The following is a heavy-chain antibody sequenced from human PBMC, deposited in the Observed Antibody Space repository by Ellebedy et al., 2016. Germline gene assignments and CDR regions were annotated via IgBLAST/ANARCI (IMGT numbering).Heavy chain of an antibody. CDR2: IYPGDSDT. V-gene: IGHV5-51*01. CDR1: GYSFTSYW. J-gene: IGHJ3*02. Sequence: GESLKISCKGSGYSFTSYWIGWVRQTPGKGLEWMGIIYPGDSDTRYSPSFQGQVTISADKSISTAYLQWSSLKASDTAMYYCARHRGYSYGWLGAFDIWGQGTMVTVSS. CDR3: ARHRGYSYGWLGAFDI. D-gene: IGHD5-18*01.